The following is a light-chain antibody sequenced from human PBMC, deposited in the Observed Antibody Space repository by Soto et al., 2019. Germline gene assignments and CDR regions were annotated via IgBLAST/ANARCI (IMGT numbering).Light chain of an antibody. CDR3: QQLNSYPIT. CDR2: AAS. V-gene: IGKV1-9*01. CDR1: QGISSY. J-gene: IGKJ5*01. Sequence: IRMTQSPSSFSASTGDRVTITCRASQGISSYLAWYQQKPGKGPKLLIYAASTLQSGVPLRFSGSGSGTEFTLTVSSLQPEDFATYYCQQLNSYPITFGQGTRLEI.